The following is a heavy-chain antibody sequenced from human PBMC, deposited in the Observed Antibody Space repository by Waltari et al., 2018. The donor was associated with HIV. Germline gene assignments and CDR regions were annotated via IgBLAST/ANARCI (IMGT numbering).Heavy chain of an antibody. J-gene: IGHJ6*02. CDR1: GSNFDHYS. D-gene: IGHD2-2*01. CDR2: ISWNSDII. V-gene: IGHV3-9*01. CDR3: AKDAASIHYYGMDV. Sequence: QLVESGGGLVQPGRSLRPSCAASGSNFDHYSMYWVRQAPGKGLEWVSGISWNSDIIGYADSVKGRFTTSRDNAKNSLYLQMNSLGAEDTALYYCAKDAASIHYYGMDVWGQGTTVTVS.